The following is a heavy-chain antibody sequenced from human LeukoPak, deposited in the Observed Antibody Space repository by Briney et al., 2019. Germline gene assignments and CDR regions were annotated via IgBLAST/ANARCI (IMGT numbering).Heavy chain of an antibody. CDR1: GFTFSTYA. V-gene: IGHV3-30*04. Sequence: PGGSLRLSCAASGFTFSTYAMNWVRQAPGKGLEWVAVISDDGRHNYYADSVKGRFTISRDNSKSTLYLQMNSLRDDDSAAYFCARVYLERLTADFDHWGQGTLVTVSP. CDR2: ISDDGRHN. D-gene: IGHD2-8*01. CDR3: ARVYLERLTADFDH. J-gene: IGHJ4*02.